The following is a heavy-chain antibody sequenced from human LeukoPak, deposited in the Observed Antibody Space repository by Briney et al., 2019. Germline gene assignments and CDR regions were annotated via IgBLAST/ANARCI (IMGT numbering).Heavy chain of an antibody. CDR2: VTDSGTST. CDR1: GFTFRSHA. Sequence: GGSLRLSCVGSGFTFRSHAMSWVRQAPGKGLEWVSTVTDSGTSTYYADSVRGRFTISRDNSKNTLYLQMNSLRAEDTAVYYCAKGSSGWGYFDFWGQGTLVTVSS. D-gene: IGHD6-19*01. CDR3: AKGSSGWGYFDF. J-gene: IGHJ4*02. V-gene: IGHV3-23*01.